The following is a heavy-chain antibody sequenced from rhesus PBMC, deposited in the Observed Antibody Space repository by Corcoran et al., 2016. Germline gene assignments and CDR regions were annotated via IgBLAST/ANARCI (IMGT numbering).Heavy chain of an antibody. CDR3: ARVYSSGWLRFDY. V-gene: IGHV4-81*01. Sequence: QVQLQESGPGLVKPSETLSLTCTVSGGSISGYYWSWIRSPPGKGLEWIGNIDGNSAGTNYNPSLKSRVTISKDTSKNQFSLKLSSVTAADTAVYYCARVYSSGWLRFDYWGQGVLVTVSS. J-gene: IGHJ4*01. D-gene: IGHD6-31*01. CDR1: GGSISGYY. CDR2: IDGNSAGT.